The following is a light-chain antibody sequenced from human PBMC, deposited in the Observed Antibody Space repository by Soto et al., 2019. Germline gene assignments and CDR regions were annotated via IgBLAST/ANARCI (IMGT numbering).Light chain of an antibody. CDR3: QQYSTYPYT. V-gene: IGKV1-5*01. J-gene: IGKJ2*01. CDR1: QRIRVW. Sequence: DIQMTQSPSTLSASVGDRVTITCRASQRIRVWLAWYQQKPGKAPKLLIYDASNLESGVPSRFSGSGSGTEFTLTISSLQPDDFTTFYCQQYSTYPYTLGQGTKLEIK. CDR2: DAS.